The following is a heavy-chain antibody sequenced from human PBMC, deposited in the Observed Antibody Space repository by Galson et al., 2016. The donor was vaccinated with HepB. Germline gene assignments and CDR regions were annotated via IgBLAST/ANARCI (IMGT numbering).Heavy chain of an antibody. V-gene: IGHV3-48*03. CDR1: GFSFDGYE. Sequence: SLRLSCAGSGFSFDGYEMNWVRQAPGKGLEWISSISSGGTTIEYADSVKGRFTISRDNAKNEVYLQMNNLSVEDTAVYYCARYCYSNRCFWHWGQGTQVTASS. D-gene: IGHD4-11*01. CDR3: ARYCYSNRCFWH. J-gene: IGHJ4*02. CDR2: ISSGGTTI.